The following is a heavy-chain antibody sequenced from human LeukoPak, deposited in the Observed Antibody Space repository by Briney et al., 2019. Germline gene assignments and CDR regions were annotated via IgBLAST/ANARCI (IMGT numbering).Heavy chain of an antibody. CDR2: IYYSGST. CDR1: GGSFSNYY. J-gene: IGHJ6*03. D-gene: IGHD3-3*01. V-gene: IGHV4-39*07. Sequence: SETLSLTCGVFGGSFSNYYWGWIRQPPGEGLEWIRSIYYSGSTYYNPSLKSRVTISVDTSKNQFSLKLSSVTAADTAVYYCAKSTYYDFWSGYYNYYYYYMDVWGKGTTVTVSS. CDR3: AKSTYYDFWSGYYNYYYYYMDV.